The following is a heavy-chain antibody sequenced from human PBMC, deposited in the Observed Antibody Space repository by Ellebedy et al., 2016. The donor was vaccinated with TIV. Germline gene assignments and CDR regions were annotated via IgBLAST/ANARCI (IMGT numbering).Heavy chain of an antibody. Sequence: MPSETLSLTCTVSGCSIRDIYWSWILQPPGKGLEWIGYIYSPGTANYNPSLKSRVTMSVDTSKNQFSLNLNSVTAADTAVYYCARHKSSYGQYPLDYWGQGTLVTVSS. CDR3: ARHKSSYGQYPLDY. CDR1: GCSIRDIY. D-gene: IGHD5-18*01. V-gene: IGHV4-59*08. CDR2: IYSPGTA. J-gene: IGHJ4*02.